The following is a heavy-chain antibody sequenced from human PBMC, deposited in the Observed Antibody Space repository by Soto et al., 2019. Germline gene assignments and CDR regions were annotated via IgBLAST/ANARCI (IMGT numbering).Heavy chain of an antibody. J-gene: IGHJ4*02. D-gene: IGHD2-15*01. V-gene: IGHV3-11*01. Sequence: QVQLVESGGGLVKPGGSLRLSCAASGFTFSDYYMSWIRQAQGKGLEWVSYIVSSGSHIYYADYVKGRFTISRDNAKNSLYLRMNSLRAEDTAVYYFARDILVVASPFDSWGQGTLVTVSS. CDR2: IVSSGSHI. CDR1: GFTFSDYY. CDR3: ARDILVVASPFDS.